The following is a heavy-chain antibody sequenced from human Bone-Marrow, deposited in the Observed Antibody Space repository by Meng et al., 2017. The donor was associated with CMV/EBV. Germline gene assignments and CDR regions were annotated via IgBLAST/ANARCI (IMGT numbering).Heavy chain of an antibody. D-gene: IGHD2-21*01. J-gene: IGHJ3*01. CDR2: IIPIFGTP. Sequence: SVKVSCKTSGGTFNNYAFSWVRQAPGQGLEWMGGIIPIFGTPNFAQKFQGRLTITTDESTSTGYMELSSLRSEDTAMYYCARSAGAYCGGDCSALFWGQGTMVTVSS. CDR1: GGTFNNYA. V-gene: IGHV1-69*05. CDR3: ARSAGAYCGGDCSALF.